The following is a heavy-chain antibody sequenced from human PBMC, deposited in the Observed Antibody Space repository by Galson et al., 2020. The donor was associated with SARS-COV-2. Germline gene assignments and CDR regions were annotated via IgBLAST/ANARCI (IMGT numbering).Heavy chain of an antibody. CDR2: ISHDGSSR. CDR1: GFAFSSYG. Sequence: SCAASGFAFSSYGMHWVRQAPDKGLHWVALISHDGSSRLYADSVKGRFTISRDNSKNTLYLQMNSLRPEETAVYYCARSPGDRDAFDSWGQGTLVTVSS. V-gene: IGHV3-30*03. CDR3: ARSPGDRDAFDS. J-gene: IGHJ4*02. D-gene: IGHD7-27*01.